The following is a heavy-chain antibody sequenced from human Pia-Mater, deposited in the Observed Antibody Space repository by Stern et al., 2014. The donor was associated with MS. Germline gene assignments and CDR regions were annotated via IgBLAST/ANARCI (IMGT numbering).Heavy chain of an antibody. CDR3: ARGVTAVTNYVPNWCFDL. D-gene: IGHD4-11*01. CDR2: VYYSGIT. V-gene: IGHV4-39*02. CDR1: GGSITNRDY. Sequence: QLQLQESGPGLVKPSETLSLTCSVSGGSITNRDYWGWIRQSPGKGLEWIGSVYYSGITYYRPSLKSRATISIETSKNHLSLKLNSGTATDTAVYFCARGVTAVTNYVPNWCFDLWGRGTLVTISS. J-gene: IGHJ2*01.